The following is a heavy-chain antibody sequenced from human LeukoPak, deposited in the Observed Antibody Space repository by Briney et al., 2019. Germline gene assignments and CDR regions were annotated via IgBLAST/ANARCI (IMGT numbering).Heavy chain of an antibody. D-gene: IGHD1-26*01. CDR1: GFTFSSYS. CDR2: ISSSSGYI. V-gene: IGHV3-21*01. Sequence: GGSLRLSCAASGFTFSSYSMNWVRQAPGKGLEWVSSISSSSGYIYYADSVKGRFTISRDNAKNSLYLQMNSLRAEDTAVYYCARDGMSTPRVYYYYYMDVWGKGTTVTVSS. J-gene: IGHJ6*03. CDR3: ARDGMSTPRVYYYYYMDV.